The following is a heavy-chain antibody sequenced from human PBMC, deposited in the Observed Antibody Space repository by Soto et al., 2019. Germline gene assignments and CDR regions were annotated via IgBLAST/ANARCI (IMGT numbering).Heavy chain of an antibody. CDR3: AGGLYCSGGSCYGIPRPWAGWFDP. V-gene: IGHV3-7*05. D-gene: IGHD2-15*01. Sequence: GGSLRLSCAASGFTFSSYWMSWVRQAPGKGLEWVANIKQDGSEKYYVDSVKGRFTISRDNAKNSLYLQMNSLRAEDTAVYYCAGGLYCSGGSCYGIPRPWAGWFDPWGQGTLVTVSS. CDR2: IKQDGSEK. J-gene: IGHJ5*02. CDR1: GFTFSSYW.